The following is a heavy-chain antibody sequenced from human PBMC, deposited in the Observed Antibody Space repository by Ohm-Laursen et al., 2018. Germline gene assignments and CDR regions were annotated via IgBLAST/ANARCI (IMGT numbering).Heavy chain of an antibody. V-gene: IGHV4-38-2*01. CDR3: AKAPPHYYDSSGYYPVLGY. CDR2: IYHSGST. Sequence: GTLSLTCAVSGYSISSGYFWGWIRQPPGKGLEWIGTIYHSGSTYYNPSLKSRVTISVDTSKNQFSLKMSSVTAADTAVYYCAKAPPHYYDSSGYYPVLGYWGQGTLVTVSS. D-gene: IGHD3-22*01. CDR1: GYSISSGYF. J-gene: IGHJ4*02.